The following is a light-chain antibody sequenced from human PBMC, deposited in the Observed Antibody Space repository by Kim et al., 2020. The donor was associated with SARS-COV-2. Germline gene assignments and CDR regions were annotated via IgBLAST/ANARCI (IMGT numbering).Light chain of an antibody. CDR2: QDS. CDR3: QAWDSSTAWV. V-gene: IGLV3-1*01. CDR1: KLGDKY. J-gene: IGLJ3*02. Sequence: SYELTQPPSLSVSPGQTASITCSGDKLGDKYACWYQQKPGQSPVLVIYQDSKRPSGIPERFSGSNSGNTATLTISGTQAMDEADYYCQAWDSSTAWVFGGGTRLTV.